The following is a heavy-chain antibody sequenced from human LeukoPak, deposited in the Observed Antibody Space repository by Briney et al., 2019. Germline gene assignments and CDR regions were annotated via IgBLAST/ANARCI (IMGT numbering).Heavy chain of an antibody. J-gene: IGHJ4*02. CDR3: AKEDYDYVWGSYRLLDY. V-gene: IGHV3-23*01. CDR1: GFTFSSYG. CDR2: ISGSGGST. D-gene: IGHD3-16*02. Sequence: PGGTLRLSCAASGFTFSSYGMTWVRQAPGKGLEWVSAISGSGGSTYYADSVKGRFTISRDNSKNTLYLQMNSLRAEDTAVYYCAKEDYDYVWGSYRLLDYWGQGTLVTVSS.